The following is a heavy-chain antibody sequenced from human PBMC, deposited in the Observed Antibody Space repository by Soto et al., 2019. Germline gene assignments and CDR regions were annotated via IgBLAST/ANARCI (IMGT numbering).Heavy chain of an antibody. D-gene: IGHD3-22*01. CDR2: INPNSGGT. V-gene: IGHV1-2*04. CDR1: GYTFTSYG. J-gene: IGHJ4*02. Sequence: ASVKVSCKASGYTFTSYGISWVRQAPGQGLEWMGWINPNSGGTNYAQKFQGWVTMTRDTSISTAYMELSRLRSDDTAVYYCARGTYYYDSSGIDYWGQGTLVTVSS. CDR3: ARGTYYYDSSGIDY.